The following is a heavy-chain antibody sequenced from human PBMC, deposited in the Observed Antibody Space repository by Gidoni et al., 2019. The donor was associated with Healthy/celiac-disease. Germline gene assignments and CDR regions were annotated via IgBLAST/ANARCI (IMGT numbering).Heavy chain of an antibody. CDR1: GFTFSSYA. D-gene: IGHD3-22*01. CDR2: ISVSGGST. J-gene: IGHJ4*02. Sequence: EVQLVESGGGLVQPGGSLRLSCSASGFTFSSYARSWVRQAPGKGLVWVSAISVSGGSTYYADSVKGRFTISRDNSKNTLYLQMNSLRAEDTAVYYCAKDETYYYDSSGYYGPDYWGQGTLVTVSS. V-gene: IGHV3-23*04. CDR3: AKDETYYYDSSGYYGPDY.